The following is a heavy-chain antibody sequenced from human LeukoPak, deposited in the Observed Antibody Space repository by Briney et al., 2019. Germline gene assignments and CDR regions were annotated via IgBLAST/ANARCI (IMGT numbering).Heavy chain of an antibody. D-gene: IGHD7-27*01. CDR3: TRDDNWGHENFDF. CDR2: VSSGSSTI. CDR1: GFTFSDYY. V-gene: IGHV3-11*04. Sequence: GGSLRLSCAASGFTFSDYYMSWIRQAPGKALEWVSYVSSGSSTIYYADSVKGRFTVSRDNGKRSLYLHMNSLRAEDTAMYYCTRDDNWGHENFDFWGQGTLVTVSS. J-gene: IGHJ4*02.